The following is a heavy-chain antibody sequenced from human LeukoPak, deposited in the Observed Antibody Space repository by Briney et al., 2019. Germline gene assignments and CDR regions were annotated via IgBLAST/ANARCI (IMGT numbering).Heavy chain of an antibody. CDR1: GFTFSSYA. J-gene: IGHJ4*02. CDR2: ISGSGGST. Sequence: PGGSLRLSCAASGFTFSSYAMSWVRQAPGKGLEWVSAISGSGGSTYYADSVKGRFTISRDNSKNTLYLQMNSLRAEDTAVYYCAKDPVTTDGWRDYYFDYWGQGTLVTVSS. V-gene: IGHV3-23*01. D-gene: IGHD4-17*01. CDR3: AKDPVTTDGWRDYYFDY.